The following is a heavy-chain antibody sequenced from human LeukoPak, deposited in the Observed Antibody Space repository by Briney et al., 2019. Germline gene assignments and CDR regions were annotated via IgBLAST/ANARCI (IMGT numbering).Heavy chain of an antibody. CDR1: GFTFSSYG. Sequence: GGSLRLSCAASGFTFSSYGMHWVRQAPGKGLEWVAVISYDGSNKYYADSVKGRFTISRDNSKNTLYLQMNSLRAEDTAVYYCAKNRWGGGDYQAFDYWGQGTLVTVSS. CDR2: ISYDGSNK. V-gene: IGHV3-30*18. J-gene: IGHJ4*02. D-gene: IGHD4-17*01. CDR3: AKNRWGGGDYQAFDY.